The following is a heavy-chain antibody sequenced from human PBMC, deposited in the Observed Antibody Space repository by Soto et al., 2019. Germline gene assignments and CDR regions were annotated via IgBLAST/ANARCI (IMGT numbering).Heavy chain of an antibody. D-gene: IGHD1-26*01. CDR3: AREGEWGELLPGNDAFDI. CDR1: GYTFTSYA. J-gene: IGHJ3*02. V-gene: IGHV1-3*01. CDR2: INAGNGNT. Sequence: QVPLVQSGAEVKKPGASVKVSCKASGYTFTSYAMHWVRQAPGQRLEWMGWINAGNGNTKYSQKFQGRVTITRDTSASTAYMELSSLRSEDTAVYYCAREGEWGELLPGNDAFDIWGQGTMVTVSS.